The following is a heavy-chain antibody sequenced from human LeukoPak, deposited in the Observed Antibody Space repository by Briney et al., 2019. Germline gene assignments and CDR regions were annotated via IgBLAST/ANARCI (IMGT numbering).Heavy chain of an antibody. D-gene: IGHD5-24*01. CDR3: AKDKRWLKLGYYFDY. V-gene: IGHV3-9*01. Sequence: GRSLRLSCAASGFTFDDYAMHWVRQAPGKGLEWVSGISWNSGSIGYADSVKGRFTISRDNAKNSLYLQMNSLRAEDTSLYYCAKDKRWLKLGYYFDYWGQGTLVTVSS. J-gene: IGHJ4*02. CDR2: ISWNSGSI. CDR1: GFTFDDYA.